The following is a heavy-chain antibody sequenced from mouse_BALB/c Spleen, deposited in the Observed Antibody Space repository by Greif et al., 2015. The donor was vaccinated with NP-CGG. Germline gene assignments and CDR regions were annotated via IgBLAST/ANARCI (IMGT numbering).Heavy chain of an antibody. CDR2: IYPGSGNT. J-gene: IGHJ4*01. V-gene: IGHV1-84*02. D-gene: IGHD4-1*01. Sequence: VQLQQSGPEPVKPGASVKISCKASGYTFTDYYINWVKQKPGQGLEWIGWIYPGSGNTKYNEKFKGKATLTVDTSSSAAYMQLSSLTSEETGVYFCARRTGTEAMDYWGQGTSVTVSS. CDR1: GYTFTDYY. CDR3: ARRTGTEAMDY.